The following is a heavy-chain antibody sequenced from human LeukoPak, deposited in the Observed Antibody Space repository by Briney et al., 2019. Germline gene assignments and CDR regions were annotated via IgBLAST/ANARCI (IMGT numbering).Heavy chain of an antibody. CDR2: ISYDESNK. CDR3: AKSDGGIAAAGTLDY. J-gene: IGHJ4*02. V-gene: IGHV3-30*18. CDR1: GFTFSRYG. Sequence: GGSLRLSCAASGFTFSRYGMHWVRQAPGKGLEGVAVISYDESNKYYADSVKGRFTVSRDNSKNTLFLQMNSLRSEDTAVYYCAKSDGGIAAAGTLDYWGQGALVTVSS. D-gene: IGHD6-13*01.